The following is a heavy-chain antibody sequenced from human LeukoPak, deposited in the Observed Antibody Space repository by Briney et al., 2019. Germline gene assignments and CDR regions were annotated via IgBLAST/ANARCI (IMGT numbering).Heavy chain of an antibody. CDR2: ISPGDSNN. J-gene: IGHJ4*02. V-gene: IGHV5-51*01. D-gene: IGHD3-22*01. CDR3: ARTYYSDSSRYYFDY. Sequence: GESLKISCKGSGYSFTNYWIAWMRQMPGKGLEWMAIISPGDSNNRYSPPFQGQVTISADKSISTAYLQWSSLKASDTAMYYCARTYYSDSSRYYFDYWGQGTLVTVSS. CDR1: GYSFTNYW.